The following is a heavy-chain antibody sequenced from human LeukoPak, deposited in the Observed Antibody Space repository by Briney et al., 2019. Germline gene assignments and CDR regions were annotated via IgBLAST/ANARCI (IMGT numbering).Heavy chain of an antibody. Sequence: GASVKVSCKASGYTFTSYDINWVRQATGQGPEWMGWMNPNSGNTGYAQKFQGRVTMTRNTSISTAYMELSSLRSEDTAVYYCATGRLGELSPLDYWGQGTLVTVSS. CDR1: GYTFTSYD. V-gene: IGHV1-8*01. D-gene: IGHD3-16*02. CDR2: MNPNSGNT. J-gene: IGHJ4*02. CDR3: ATGRLGELSPLDY.